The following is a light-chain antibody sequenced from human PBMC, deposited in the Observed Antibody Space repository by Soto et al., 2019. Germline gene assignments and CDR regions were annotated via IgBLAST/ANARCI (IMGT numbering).Light chain of an antibody. CDR3: CSYAGSNTYV. J-gene: IGLJ1*01. CDR1: SSDVGGYNL. V-gene: IGLV2-23*01. CDR2: EGT. Sequence: QSVLTQPASVSGSPGQSITISCTGTSSDVGGYNLVSWYQQHPGKAPKLMIYEGTKRPSGVSDRFSGSKSGNTASLTISGLQAEDEADYYCCSYAGSNTYVFGTGTKVTVL.